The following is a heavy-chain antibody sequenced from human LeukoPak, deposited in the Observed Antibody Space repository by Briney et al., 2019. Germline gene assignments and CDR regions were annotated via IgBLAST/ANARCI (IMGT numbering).Heavy chain of an antibody. D-gene: IGHD3-10*01. Sequence: PSETLSLTCDVSGYSIISSYYWGWIRQPPGKGLEWIGSVDHSGSTYYNPSVKSRVNMSVDTSKNQFSLKLSSVTAADTAVYYCARAPHGSGSSYKNYSDPWGQGTLVTVSS. J-gene: IGHJ5*02. CDR3: ARAPHGSGSSYKNYSDP. CDR2: VDHSGST. CDR1: GYSIISSYY. V-gene: IGHV4-38-2*01.